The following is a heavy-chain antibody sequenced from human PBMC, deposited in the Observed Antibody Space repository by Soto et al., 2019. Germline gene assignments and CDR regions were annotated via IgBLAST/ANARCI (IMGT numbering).Heavy chain of an antibody. D-gene: IGHD2-8*01. V-gene: IGHV4-34*01. CDR3: ARGVGYCTNGVCYLGNWFDP. J-gene: IGHJ5*02. CDR2: INHSGST. CDR1: GGSFSGYY. Sequence: SETLSLTCAVYGGSFSGYYWSWIRQPPGKGLEWIGEINHSGSTNYNPSLKSRVTISVDTSKNQFSLKLSSVTAADTAVYYCARGVGYCTNGVCYLGNWFDPWGQGTLVTVSS.